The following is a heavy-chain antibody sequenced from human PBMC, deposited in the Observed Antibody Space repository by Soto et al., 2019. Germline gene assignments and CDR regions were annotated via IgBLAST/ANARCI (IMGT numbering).Heavy chain of an antibody. CDR3: ASVLVGKYSFDY. Sequence: EMQLVESGGGLVQPEGSLRLSCADSGFTFSSRWMHWVRQAPGKGLVWVSRINPDGSTTTYADSVRGRFTISRDNAKNTLYLQMNSLRAEDTAVYYCASVLVGKYSFDYWGQGTLVTVSS. J-gene: IGHJ4*02. V-gene: IGHV3-74*01. CDR2: INPDGSTT. D-gene: IGHD1-1*01. CDR1: GFTFSSRW.